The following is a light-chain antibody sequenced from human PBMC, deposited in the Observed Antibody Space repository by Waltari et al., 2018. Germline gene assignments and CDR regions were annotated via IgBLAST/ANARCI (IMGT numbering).Light chain of an antibody. CDR2: DVN. CDR1: TTDASGYAY. V-gene: IGLV2-11*01. J-gene: IGLJ3*02. CDR3: CSFTEEV. Sequence: QSALAQPRSVSGSPGQSVTISCTATTTDASGYAYVSWYQQHPGKGPKLIIFDVNRRPSGVPDRFSGSKTGNMASLTISGLQPEDEAIYYCCSFTEEVFGGGTTVTVL.